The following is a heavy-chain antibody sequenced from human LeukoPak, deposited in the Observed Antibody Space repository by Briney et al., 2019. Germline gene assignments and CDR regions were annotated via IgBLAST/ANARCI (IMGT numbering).Heavy chain of an antibody. Sequence: PSGTLSLTCTVSGASISSGGYYWSWIRQHPGKGLEWIGYISYSGSPYYNPSLKSRVTISVDTSRNQFSLKLSSVTAADTAVYYCARGPHCSSTSCYSEYFHHWGEGTLVTVSS. CDR2: ISYSGSP. V-gene: IGHV4-31*03. J-gene: IGHJ1*01. CDR1: GASISSGGYY. CDR3: ARGPHCSSTSCYSEYFHH. D-gene: IGHD2-2*01.